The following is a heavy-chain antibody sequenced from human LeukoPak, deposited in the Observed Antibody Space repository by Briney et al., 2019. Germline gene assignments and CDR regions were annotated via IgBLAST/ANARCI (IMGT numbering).Heavy chain of an antibody. Sequence: ASVNVSCKASGGTFSRYAISWVRQAPGQGLEWMGRIIPILEIANYAQKFQGRVTITADKSTSTAYMELSSLRSEDTAVYYCARGATTAWSFDIWGQGTMVTVSS. D-gene: IGHD4-17*01. V-gene: IGHV1-69*04. CDR3: ARGATTAWSFDI. J-gene: IGHJ3*02. CDR1: GGTFSRYA. CDR2: IIPILEIA.